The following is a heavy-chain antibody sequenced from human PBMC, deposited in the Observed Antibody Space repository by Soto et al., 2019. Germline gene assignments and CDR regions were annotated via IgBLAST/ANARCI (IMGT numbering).Heavy chain of an antibody. Sequence: GGSLRLSCVASGLTVSNSYMTWVRQAPGKGLEWASTIYSGGNTFYTDSVKGRFTISRDSSRNTLYLQMNSLRAEDTAVYYCARHWYCTSTSCNPDALDIWGQGTMVTVSS. V-gene: IGHV3-53*01. CDR1: GLTVSNSY. D-gene: IGHD2-2*01. CDR3: ARHWYCTSTSCNPDALDI. CDR2: IYSGGNT. J-gene: IGHJ3*02.